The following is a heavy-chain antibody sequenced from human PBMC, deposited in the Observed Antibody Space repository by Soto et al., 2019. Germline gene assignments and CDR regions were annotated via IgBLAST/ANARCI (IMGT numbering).Heavy chain of an antibody. CDR1: GFTFDDYA. CDR3: AKSTGEELGATSRYYYYYYGMHV. D-gene: IGHD1-26*01. J-gene: IGHJ6*02. CDR2: ISWNSGSI. Sequence: GGSLRLSCAASGFTFDDYAMHWVRQAPGKGLEWVSGISWNSGSIGYADSVKGRFTISRDNAKNSLYLQMNSLRAEDTALYYCAKSTGEELGATSRYYYYYYGMHVWGQGTTVTVSS. V-gene: IGHV3-9*01.